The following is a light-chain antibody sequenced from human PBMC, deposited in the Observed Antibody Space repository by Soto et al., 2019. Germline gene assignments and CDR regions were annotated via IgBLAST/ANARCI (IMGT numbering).Light chain of an antibody. CDR2: MAS. J-gene: IGKJ1*01. V-gene: IGKV1-5*03. CDR1: QTISMW. Sequence: DIQMTQSPSTLSASVGDRVTITCRASQTISMWLAWYQQKPGKAPELLIYMASNLKSGVPSRFSGSGSGTEFTLIISGLQADDFATFYCQQYSTPPWTFGHGTRVEIK. CDR3: QQYSTPPWT.